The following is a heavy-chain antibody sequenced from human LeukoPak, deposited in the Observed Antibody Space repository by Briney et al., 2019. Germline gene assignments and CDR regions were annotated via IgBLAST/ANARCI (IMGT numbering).Heavy chain of an antibody. CDR3: ARLTYYYGSGRPARDY. CDR1: GGSFSGYY. D-gene: IGHD3-10*01. CDR2: INHSGST. J-gene: IGHJ4*02. V-gene: IGHV4-34*01. Sequence: PSETLSLTCAVYGGSFSGYYWSWIRQPPGKGLEWIGEINHSGSTNYNPSLKSRVTISVDTSKNQFSLKLSSVTAADTAVYYCARLTYYYGSGRPARDYWGQGTLVTVSS.